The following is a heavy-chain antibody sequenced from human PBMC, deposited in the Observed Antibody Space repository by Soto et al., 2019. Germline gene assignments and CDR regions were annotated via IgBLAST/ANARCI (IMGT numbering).Heavy chain of an antibody. CDR2: IIPILGIA. Sequence: QVQLVQSGAEVKKPGYSVKVSCKASGGTFSSYTISWVRQAPGQALDWMGRIIPILGIANYAQKFAGRVTITADKSTSTADMELSSLRSEDTAVYYCAREEYYYGSGAVFDYWGQGTLVTVSS. D-gene: IGHD3-10*01. V-gene: IGHV1-69*08. J-gene: IGHJ4*02. CDR1: GGTFSSYT. CDR3: AREEYYYGSGAVFDY.